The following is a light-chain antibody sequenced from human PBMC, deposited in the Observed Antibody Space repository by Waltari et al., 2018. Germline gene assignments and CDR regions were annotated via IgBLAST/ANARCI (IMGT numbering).Light chain of an antibody. V-gene: IGKV1-9*01. Sequence: DIQLTQSPSFLSASVGDRVTITCRASQGISSYLAWYQQKPGKAPKPRIYAASTLQSGVPSRFSGSGSGTEFTLTISSLQPEDFATYYCQQLNSYPLTFGGGTKVEIK. CDR2: AAS. J-gene: IGKJ4*01. CDR1: QGISSY. CDR3: QQLNSYPLT.